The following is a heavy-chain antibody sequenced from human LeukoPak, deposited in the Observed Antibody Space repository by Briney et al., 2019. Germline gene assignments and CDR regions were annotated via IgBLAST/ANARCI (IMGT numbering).Heavy chain of an antibody. D-gene: IGHD3-3*01. Sequence: PSQTLSLTCTVSGGSISSGSYYWSWIRQPAGKGREGIGRIYPRGSTNYNPSLKSRLTISVDTSKNQFSLKLSSVTAADTAVYYCASQYYDFWSAPDAFDIGGQGTMVTVS. CDR2: IYPRGST. J-gene: IGHJ3*02. CDR1: GGSISSGSYY. V-gene: IGHV4-61*02. CDR3: ASQYYDFWSAPDAFDI.